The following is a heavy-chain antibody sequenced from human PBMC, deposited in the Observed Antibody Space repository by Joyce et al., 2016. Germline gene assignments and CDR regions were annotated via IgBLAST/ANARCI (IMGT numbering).Heavy chain of an antibody. CDR3: ARDGGYYFDY. J-gene: IGHJ4*02. CDR2: ISSTGST. D-gene: IGHD3-16*01. CDR1: GDSVTSLF. Sequence: QVHLQESGPGLVKPSETLSLTCTVSGDSVTSLFGNWIRQPPGEGLEWVAHISSTGSTKYNPSLKSRATISFDAPRNQFSLKLTTVTAADTAIYYCARDGGYYFDYWGQGTLVAVSS. V-gene: IGHV4-59*02.